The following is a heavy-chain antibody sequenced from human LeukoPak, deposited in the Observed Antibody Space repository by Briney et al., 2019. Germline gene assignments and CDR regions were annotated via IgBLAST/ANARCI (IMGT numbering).Heavy chain of an antibody. V-gene: IGHV3-64D*06. Sequence: QSGGSLRLSCSASGFTFSDFPMHWVRQAPGKGLEYVSAISTNGGSTYYADSVKGRFTISRDNSKNTLYLQMSSLRAEDTAMYYCVNGDQSSWYRTLLYWGQGTLVTVSS. CDR3: VNGDQSSWYRTLLY. CDR2: ISTNGGST. CDR1: GFTFSDFP. D-gene: IGHD6-13*01. J-gene: IGHJ4*02.